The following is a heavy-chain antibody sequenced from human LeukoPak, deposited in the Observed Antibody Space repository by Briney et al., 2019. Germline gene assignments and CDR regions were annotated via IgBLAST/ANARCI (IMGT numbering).Heavy chain of an antibody. D-gene: IGHD1-26*01. CDR3: ATGGIYSLLDY. CDR1: GHTLTDLS. CDR2: IDAEDGET. V-gene: IGHV1-24*01. Sequence: ASVKVSCKVSGHTLTDLSTHWVRQAPGGGLEWMGTIDAEDGETIYAQKFQGRVTMTEDTATDTAYMELRSLRSEDTAVYYCATGGIYSLLDYWGQGTLVTVSS. J-gene: IGHJ4*02.